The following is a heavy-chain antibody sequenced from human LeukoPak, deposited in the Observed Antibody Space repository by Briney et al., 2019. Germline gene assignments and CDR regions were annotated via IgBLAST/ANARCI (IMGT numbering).Heavy chain of an antibody. D-gene: IGHD6-19*01. V-gene: IGHV1-2*02. Sequence: ASVKVSCKASGYTFTGYYIHWVRQAPGQGLEWMGWISPNSGDTNYAQKFQGRFTMTRDTSINTAYMEVSGLRSDDTAVYYCSRGAPTIAMTGTGLDYWGQGTLVAVSS. J-gene: IGHJ4*02. CDR2: ISPNSGDT. CDR3: SRGAPTIAMTGTGLDY. CDR1: GYTFTGYY.